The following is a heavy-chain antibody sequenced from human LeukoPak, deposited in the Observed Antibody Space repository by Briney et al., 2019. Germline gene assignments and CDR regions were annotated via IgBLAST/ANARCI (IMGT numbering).Heavy chain of an antibody. CDR1: GGSFSGYC. V-gene: IGHV4-34*01. Sequence: SETLSLTCAVYGGSFSGYCWSWIRQPPGKGLEWIGEINHSGSTNYNPSLKSRVTISVDTSKNQFSLKLSSVTAADTAVYYCARGVLRYFDWFPYFDYWGQGTLVTVSS. CDR3: ARGVLRYFDWFPYFDY. D-gene: IGHD3-9*01. CDR2: INHSGST. J-gene: IGHJ4*02.